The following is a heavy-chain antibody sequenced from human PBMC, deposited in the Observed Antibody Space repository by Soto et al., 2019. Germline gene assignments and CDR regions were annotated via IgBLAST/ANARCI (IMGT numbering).Heavy chain of an antibody. J-gene: IGHJ4*02. Sequence: QITLKESGPTLVKPTQTLTLTCTFSGFSLDTFAVGVNWIRQPPGKPLEWLALIYWDDTKHYSSSLRNRLTITKDTSKNQVVLPMTNMDPVDTATYYCAHGSGWLSDQWGQGTLVTVSS. CDR2: IYWDDTK. CDR3: AHGSGWLSDQ. CDR1: GFSLDTFAVG. D-gene: IGHD6-19*01. V-gene: IGHV2-5*02.